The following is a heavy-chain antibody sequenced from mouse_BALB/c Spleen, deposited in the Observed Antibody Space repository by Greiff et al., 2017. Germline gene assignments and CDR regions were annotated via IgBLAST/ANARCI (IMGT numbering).Heavy chain of an antibody. J-gene: IGHJ3*01. Sequence: QVQLQQSGPQLVRPGASVKISCKASGYSFTSYWMHWVKQRPGQGLEWIGMIDPSDSETRLNQKFKDKATLTVDKSSSTAYMQLSSPTSEDSAVYYCARGRDGYDWFAYWGQGTLVTVSA. CDR3: ARGRDGYDWFAY. CDR2: IDPSDSET. CDR1: GYSFTSYW. V-gene: IGHV1S126*01. D-gene: IGHD2-2*01.